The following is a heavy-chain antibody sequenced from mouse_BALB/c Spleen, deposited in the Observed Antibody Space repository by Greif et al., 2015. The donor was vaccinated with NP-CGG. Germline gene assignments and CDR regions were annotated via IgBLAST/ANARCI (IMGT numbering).Heavy chain of an antibody. CDR1: GYTFTSYW. CDR3: AIYDGYYFDY. J-gene: IGHJ2*01. Sequence: VKLQESGAELAKPGASVKMSCKASGYTFTSYWMHWVKQRPGRGLEWIGYINPSTGYTEYNQKFKDKATLTADKSSSTAYMQLSSLTSDDSAVYYCAIYDGYYFDYWGQGTTLTVSS. CDR2: INPSTGYT. V-gene: IGHV1-7*01. D-gene: IGHD2-3*01.